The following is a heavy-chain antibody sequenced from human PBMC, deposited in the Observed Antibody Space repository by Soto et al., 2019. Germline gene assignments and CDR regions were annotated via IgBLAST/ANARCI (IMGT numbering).Heavy chain of an antibody. V-gene: IGHV3-48*01. D-gene: IGHD3-3*01. CDR3: ARDRITIFGVVIAYFDY. CDR1: GFTFSSYS. CDR2: ISSSSSTI. J-gene: IGHJ4*02. Sequence: PGGSLRLSCAASGFTFSSYSMNWVRQAPGKGLEWVSYISSSSSTIYYADSVKGRFTISRDNAKNSLYLQMNSLRAEDTAVYYCARDRITIFGVVIAYFDYWGQGTLVTVSS.